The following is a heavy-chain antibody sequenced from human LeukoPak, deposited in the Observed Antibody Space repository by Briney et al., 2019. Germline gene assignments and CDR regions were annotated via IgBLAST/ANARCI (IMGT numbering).Heavy chain of an antibody. CDR3: ARDPLYIWWLRTHPGQDYYFDY. Sequence: ASVKVSCKASGYTFTGYYMHWVRQAPGQGLEWMGWINPNSGGTNYAQKFQGRVTMTRGTSISTAYMELSRLRSDDTAVYYCARDPLYIWWLRTHPGQDYYFDYWGQGTLVTVSS. V-gene: IGHV1-2*02. CDR2: INPNSGGT. J-gene: IGHJ4*02. CDR1: GYTFTGYY. D-gene: IGHD5-12*01.